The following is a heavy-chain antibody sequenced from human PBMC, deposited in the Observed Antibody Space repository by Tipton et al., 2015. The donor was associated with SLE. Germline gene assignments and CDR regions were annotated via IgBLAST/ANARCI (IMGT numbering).Heavy chain of an antibody. Sequence: GLVKPSETLSLICTVSGGSISSSSYYWGWIRQPPGKGLEWIGSIYYSGSTYYNPSLKSRVTISVDTSKNQFSLKLSSVTAADTAVYYCARGPFWSGSWDYWGQGTLVTVSS. V-gene: IGHV4-39*07. CDR2: IYYSGST. J-gene: IGHJ4*02. D-gene: IGHD3-3*01. CDR1: GGSISSSSYY. CDR3: ARGPFWSGSWDY.